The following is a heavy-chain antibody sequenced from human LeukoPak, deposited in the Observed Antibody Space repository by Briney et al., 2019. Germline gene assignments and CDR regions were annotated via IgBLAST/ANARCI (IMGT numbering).Heavy chain of an antibody. V-gene: IGHV3-23*01. CDR2: ISGSGGST. J-gene: IGHJ4*02. CDR1: GFTFSSYA. D-gene: IGHD4-17*01. Sequence: GGSLRLSCAASGFTFSSYAMSWVRRAPGKGLEWVSAISGSGGSTYYADSVKGRFTISRDNSKNTLYLQMNSLRAEDTAVYYCAKKFQLTTVSYIDYWGQGTLVTVSS. CDR3: AKKFQLTTVSYIDY.